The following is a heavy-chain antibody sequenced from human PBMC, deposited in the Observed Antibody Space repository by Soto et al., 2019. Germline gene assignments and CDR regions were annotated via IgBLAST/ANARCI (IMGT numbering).Heavy chain of an antibody. CDR3: AILGKYSSGWFYRDY. J-gene: IGHJ4*02. CDR1: SGSISSSNW. V-gene: IGHV4-4*02. D-gene: IGHD6-19*01. CDR2: IYHSGST. Sequence: QVQLQESGPGLVKPSGTLSLTCAVSSGSISSSNWWSWVRQPPVKGLEWIGEIYHSGSTNYNPSLKSRVTISVDKSKNQFSLKLSSVTAADTAVYYCAILGKYSSGWFYRDYWGQGTLVTVSS.